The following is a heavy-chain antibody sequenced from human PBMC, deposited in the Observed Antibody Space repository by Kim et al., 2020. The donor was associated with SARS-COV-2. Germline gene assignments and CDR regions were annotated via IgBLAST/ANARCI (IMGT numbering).Heavy chain of an antibody. V-gene: IGHV3-7*04. Sequence: VKGRFTISRDNAKNSLYLKRNSLRAEDTAVYYCARVQLERRGYYYYYGMDVWGQGTTVTVSS. CDR3: ARVQLERRGYYYYYGMDV. D-gene: IGHD1-1*01. J-gene: IGHJ6*02.